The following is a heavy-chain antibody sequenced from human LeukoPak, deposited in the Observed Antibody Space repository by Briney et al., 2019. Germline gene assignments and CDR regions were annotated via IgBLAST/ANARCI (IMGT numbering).Heavy chain of an antibody. CDR2: ISGSGGST. V-gene: IGHV3-23*01. D-gene: IGHD3-10*01. CDR1: GFTFSSYA. Sequence: GGSLRLSCAASGFTFSSYAMSWVRQAPGRGLEWVAAISGSGGSTYYADSVKGRLTISRDNSKNTLYLQMNSLRAEDTAVYYCAKGDGSGSYFYYFDYWGQGTLVTVSS. J-gene: IGHJ4*02. CDR3: AKGDGSGSYFYYFDY.